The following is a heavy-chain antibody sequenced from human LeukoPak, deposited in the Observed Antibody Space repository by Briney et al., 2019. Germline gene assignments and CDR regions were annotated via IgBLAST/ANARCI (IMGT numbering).Heavy chain of an antibody. CDR1: GFTFSDYY. CDR2: ISSSGSTI. D-gene: IGHD3-10*01. V-gene: IGHV3-11*01. J-gene: IGHJ4*02. CDR3: ARNDYASGSADF. Sequence: GGSLRLSCAASGFTFSDYYMSWIRQAPGKGLEWVSYISSSGSTIYYADSVKGRFTISRDNAKNSLYLQMNSLRADDTAIYYCARNDYASGSADFWGQGTLVTVSS.